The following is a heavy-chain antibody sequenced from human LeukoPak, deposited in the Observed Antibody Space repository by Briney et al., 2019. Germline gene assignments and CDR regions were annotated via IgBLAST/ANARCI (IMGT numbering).Heavy chain of an antibody. CDR1: GGSIGSYY. CDR2: IYYSGST. Sequence: SETLSLTCTVSGGSIGSYYWSWIRQPPGKGLEWIGYIYYSGSTNYNPSLKSRVTISVDTSKNQFSLKLSSVTAADTAVYYCAREERRATMVRGVILNYFDYWGQGTLVTVSS. CDR3: AREERRATMVRGVILNYFDY. V-gene: IGHV4-59*01. J-gene: IGHJ4*02. D-gene: IGHD3-10*01.